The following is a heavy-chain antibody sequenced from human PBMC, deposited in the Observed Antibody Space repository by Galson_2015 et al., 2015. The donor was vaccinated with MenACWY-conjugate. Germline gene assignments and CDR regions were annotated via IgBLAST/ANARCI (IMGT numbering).Heavy chain of an antibody. D-gene: IGHD6-6*01. Sequence: ATLSLPCPVSGGSISSYYWRWIRQPPGKGLEWIGYIYYSGSTNYNPSLKSRVTISVDTSKNHFSLKLSSVTAADTAVYYCVSTLSPQLGLYGSSKNWGAFEIWGQGTMVTVSS. J-gene: IGHJ3*02. CDR3: VSTLSPQLGLYGSSKNWGAFEI. CDR2: IYYSGST. V-gene: IGHV4-59*08. CDR1: GGSISSYY.